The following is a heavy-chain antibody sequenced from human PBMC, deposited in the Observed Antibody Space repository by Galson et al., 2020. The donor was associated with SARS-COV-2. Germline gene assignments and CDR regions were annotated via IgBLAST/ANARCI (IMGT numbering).Heavy chain of an antibody. Sequence: SDTLSLTCTVSGGSIRSAGYSWIWIRQNPGKGLEYIGYISYTGTTYYNPSLKSRLTISIDRSKRQFSLKLTSVTAADTAVYYCAREVDCTSTSCHSLDVWGKGTTVTVSA. CDR3: AREVDCTSTSCHSLDV. V-gene: IGHV4-31*03. CDR2: ISYTGTT. D-gene: IGHD2-2*01. CDR1: GGSIRSAGYS. J-gene: IGHJ6*04.